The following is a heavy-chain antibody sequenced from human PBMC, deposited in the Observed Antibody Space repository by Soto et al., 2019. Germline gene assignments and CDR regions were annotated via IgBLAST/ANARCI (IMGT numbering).Heavy chain of an antibody. CDR1: GFSFSTYG. CDR2: VSNDRTTK. V-gene: IGHV3-30*18. CDR3: AKSGRNYRDSPNDY. Sequence: GGPLSLSCAASGFSFSTYGMPWVRPALGKGLAWVSFVSNDRTTKYNADSVKGRCTISRNNSKNTLYVQMDSLRPEDTAVYYGAKSGRNYRDSPNDYWGQGARVTVSS. J-gene: IGHJ4*02. D-gene: IGHD4-17*01.